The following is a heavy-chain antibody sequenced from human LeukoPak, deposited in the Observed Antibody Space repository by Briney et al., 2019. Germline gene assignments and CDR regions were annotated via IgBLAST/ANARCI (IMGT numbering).Heavy chain of an antibody. Sequence: GGSLRLSCAASGFTVSSNYMSWVRQAPGKGLEWVSVIYSGGSTYYADSVKGRFAISRDNSKNTLYLQMNSLRAEDTAVYYCARDTGTTSAFDIWGQGTMVTVSS. J-gene: IGHJ3*02. D-gene: IGHD1-1*01. CDR1: GFTVSSNY. V-gene: IGHV3-53*01. CDR3: ARDTGTTSAFDI. CDR2: IYSGGST.